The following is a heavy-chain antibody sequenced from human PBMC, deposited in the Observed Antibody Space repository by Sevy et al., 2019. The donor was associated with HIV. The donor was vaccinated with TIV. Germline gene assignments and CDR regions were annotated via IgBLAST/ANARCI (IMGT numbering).Heavy chain of an antibody. V-gene: IGHV1-8*01. D-gene: IGHD2-15*01. CDR1: GYTFTSYD. J-gene: IGHJ6*02. CDR2: MNPNSGNT. Sequence: ASVKVSCKASGYTFTSYDINWVRQATGQGLEWMGWMNPNSGNTGYAQKFQGRVTMTRNTSISTAYMGRSSLRSEDTAVYYCAGVWGYCSGGSCYYYYGMDVWGQGTTVTVSS. CDR3: AGVWGYCSGGSCYYYYGMDV.